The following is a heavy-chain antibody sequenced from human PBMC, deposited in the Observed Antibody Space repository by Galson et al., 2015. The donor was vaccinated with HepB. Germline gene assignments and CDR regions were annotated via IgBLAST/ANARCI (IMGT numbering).Heavy chain of an antibody. CDR3: ARDNPILTSGGIIAINWFDP. CDR1: DGSISGYY. Sequence: SETLSLTCTVSDGSISGYYWSWIRQPPGRGLEWIGYIYYSGSTGYNPSLKSRVTISVDRSKNQFSLKLNSVTAADTAVYYCARDNPILTSGGIIAINWFDPWGQGTLVSVSS. D-gene: IGHD3-16*02. V-gene: IGHV4-59*01. CDR2: IYYSGST. J-gene: IGHJ5*02.